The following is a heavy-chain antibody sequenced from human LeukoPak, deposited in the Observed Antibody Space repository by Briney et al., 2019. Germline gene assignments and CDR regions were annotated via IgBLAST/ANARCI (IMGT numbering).Heavy chain of an antibody. CDR3: ARDLHFAFDY. V-gene: IGHV3-48*02. CDR1: GFTLSSHS. J-gene: IGHJ4*02. Sequence: PGGSLRLSCAAPGFTLSSHSMNRGRPAPGEGPEWISYILSSSTGMSYADSVKGRFTISRDNAKNSLYLQMSSLRDDDTAVYYCARDLHFAFDYWGRGTLVTVSS. CDR2: ILSSSTGM.